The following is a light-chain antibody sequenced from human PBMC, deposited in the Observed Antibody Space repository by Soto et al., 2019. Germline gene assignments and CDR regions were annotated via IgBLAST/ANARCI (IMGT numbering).Light chain of an antibody. V-gene: IGLV4-69*01. CDR3: QTWGTGIHWV. J-gene: IGLJ3*02. Sequence: QSVLTQSPSASASLGASVKLTCTLSSGHSTYAIAWHQQQPEKGPRYLMKLNSDGSHRKGDGIPDRFSGSSSGAERYLTISSLQSEDEADYYCQTWGTGIHWVXGGGTKVTVL. CDR1: SGHSTYA. CDR2: LNSDGSH.